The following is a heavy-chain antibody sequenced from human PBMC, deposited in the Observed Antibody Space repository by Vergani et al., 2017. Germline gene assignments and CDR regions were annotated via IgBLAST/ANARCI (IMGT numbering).Heavy chain of an antibody. CDR1: GYTFTDYF. CDR3: ARVGTSSNRDYFYY. D-gene: IGHD2-2*01. J-gene: IGHJ4*02. Sequence: QVQLVQSGAEVKKPGASVKVSCKASGYTFTDYFMHWVRQAPGQGLEWMGWINPNSGGTNYAQKFQGRVTMTRDTSISTAYMELSNLISDDTAVYYCARVGTSSNRDYFYYWGQGTLVTVSS. V-gene: IGHV1-2*02. CDR2: INPNSGGT.